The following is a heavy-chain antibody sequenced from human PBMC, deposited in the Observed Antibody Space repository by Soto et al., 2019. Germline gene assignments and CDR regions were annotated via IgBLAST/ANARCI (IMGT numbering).Heavy chain of an antibody. CDR3: AREHDILTGYTRPGAFDI. CDR2: ISAYNGNK. J-gene: IGHJ3*02. Sequence: ASVKVSCKASGYTFTSYGISWVRQAPGQGLEWKGWISAYNGNKKYAQKHQGRVTMTTDSSTSIVYMELRSLRSDDTAVYYCAREHDILTGYTRPGAFDIWGQGTMVTVSS. CDR1: GYTFTSYG. V-gene: IGHV1-18*01. D-gene: IGHD3-9*01.